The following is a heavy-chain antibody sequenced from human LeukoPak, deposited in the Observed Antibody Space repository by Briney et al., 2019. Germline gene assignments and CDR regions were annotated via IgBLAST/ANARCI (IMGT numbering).Heavy chain of an antibody. J-gene: IGHJ2*01. CDR3: ARVFHGQLGYCSGGSCYSGWYSDL. V-gene: IGHV3-13*01. CDR2: IGTAGDT. D-gene: IGHD2-15*01. CDR1: GFTFSSYD. Sequence: GGSLRLSCAASGFTFSSYDMHWVRQPTGKGLEWVSVIGTAGDTYYPGSVKGRFTISRENAKNSLYLQMNSLRVGDTAVYYCARVFHGQLGYCSGGSCYSGWYSDLWGRGTLVTV.